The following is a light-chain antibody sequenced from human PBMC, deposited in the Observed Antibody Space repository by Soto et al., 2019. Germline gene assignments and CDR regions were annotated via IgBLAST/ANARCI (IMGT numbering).Light chain of an antibody. J-gene: IGKJ1*01. CDR3: QHYGGSLWT. V-gene: IGKV3-20*01. Sequence: ELVLTQSPGTLSLSPGERATFSSMASQSVSGNSLAWYRQNRGQAPRLIIYDVSTRATGIPDRFSGSGSGTDFTLTISRLEPEDFALFFCQHYGGSLWTFGQGTKVDI. CDR2: DVS. CDR1: QSVSGNS.